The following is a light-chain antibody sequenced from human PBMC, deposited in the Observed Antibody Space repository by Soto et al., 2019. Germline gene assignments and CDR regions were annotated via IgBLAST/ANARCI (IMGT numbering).Light chain of an antibody. V-gene: IGLV1-36*01. Sequence: QSVLTQPPSVSGAPRQRVTISCSGSSSNIGNNAVNWYQQLPGKAPKLLIYYDDLLPSGVSDRFSGSKSGTSASLAISGLHSEDEADYYCAAWDDSLNGPLFGGGTKLTVL. CDR3: AAWDDSLNGPL. J-gene: IGLJ2*01. CDR1: SSNIGNNA. CDR2: YDD.